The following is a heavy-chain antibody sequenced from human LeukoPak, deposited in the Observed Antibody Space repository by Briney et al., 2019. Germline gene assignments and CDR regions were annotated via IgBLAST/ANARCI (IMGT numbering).Heavy chain of an antibody. D-gene: IGHD3-10*01. CDR1: GYTFTGYY. CDR3: AREVGYGSGSYSYGMDV. Sequence: ASVKVSCKASGYTFTGYYMHWVRQAPGQGLEWMGWINPNSGGTNYAQKFQGWVTMTRDTSISTAYMELSRLRSDDTAVYYCAREVGYGSGSYSYGMDVWGKGTTVTVSS. V-gene: IGHV1-2*04. CDR2: INPNSGGT. J-gene: IGHJ6*04.